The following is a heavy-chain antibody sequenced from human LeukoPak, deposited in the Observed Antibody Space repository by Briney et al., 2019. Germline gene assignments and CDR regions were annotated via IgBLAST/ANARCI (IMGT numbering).Heavy chain of an antibody. V-gene: IGHV1-46*01. Sequence: ASVKVSCKASGYTFTSYYMHWVRQAPGQGPEWMGIINPGGGSTSYAQKFQGRVTMTRDTSTSTVYMELSSLRSEDTAVYYCARASLYGDYLSWGQGTLVTVSS. CDR3: ARASLYGDYLS. CDR1: GYTFTSYY. D-gene: IGHD4-17*01. J-gene: IGHJ5*02. CDR2: INPGGGST.